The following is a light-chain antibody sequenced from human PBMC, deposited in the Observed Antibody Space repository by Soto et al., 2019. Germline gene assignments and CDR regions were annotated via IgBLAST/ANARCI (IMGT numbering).Light chain of an antibody. CDR3: SSYTSSSTPYV. CDR2: DVS. CDR1: SSEVGGYNY. Sequence: QSALTQPASVSGSHGQSITISCTGTSSEVGGYNYVSWYQQHPGKAPKLMIYDVSNRPSGVSNRFSGSKSGNTASLTISGLQAEDEADYYCSSYTSSSTPYVFGTGTKVTVL. V-gene: IGLV2-14*01. J-gene: IGLJ1*01.